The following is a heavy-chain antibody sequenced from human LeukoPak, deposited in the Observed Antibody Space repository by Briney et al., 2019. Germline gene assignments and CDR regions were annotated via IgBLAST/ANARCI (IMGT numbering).Heavy chain of an antibody. V-gene: IGHV1-2*02. J-gene: IGHJ4*02. CDR1: GYTFAGYY. Sequence: ASVKVSCKASGYTFAGYYMHWVRQAPGQGLEWMGWINPNSGGTNYAQKLQGRVTMTTDTSTSTAYMELRSLRSDDTAVYYCARDPPYGDYWDYWGQGTLVTVSS. CDR2: INPNSGGT. D-gene: IGHD4-17*01. CDR3: ARDPPYGDYWDY.